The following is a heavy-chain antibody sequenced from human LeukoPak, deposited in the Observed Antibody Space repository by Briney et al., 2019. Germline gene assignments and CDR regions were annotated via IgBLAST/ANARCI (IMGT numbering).Heavy chain of an antibody. V-gene: IGHV3-21*01. D-gene: IGHD1-26*01. J-gene: IGHJ4*02. CDR1: GFTFSSYS. Sequence: GGSLRLSCAASGFTFSSYSMNWVRQAPGKGLEWVSSISSSSSYIYYADSVKGRFTISRDNAKNSLYLQMNSLRAEDTAVYYCARISRYSGSYPIWGQRTLVTVSS. CDR2: ISSSSSYI. CDR3: ARISRYSGSYPI.